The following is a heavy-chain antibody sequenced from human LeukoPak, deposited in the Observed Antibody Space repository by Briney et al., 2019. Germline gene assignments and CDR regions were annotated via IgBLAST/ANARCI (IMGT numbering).Heavy chain of an antibody. CDR3: ARGYNWGSPTRNFYYLDV. D-gene: IGHD7-27*01. V-gene: IGHV4-4*07. J-gene: IGHJ6*03. CDR1: GGSISSYY. Sequence: PSETLSLTCTVSGGSISSYYWSWIRQPAGKGLEWIGRIYTRGSTNYNPSLKSRVTMSVDTSKNQFSLKLRSVTAADTAVYYCARGYNWGSPTRNFYYLDVWGKGPRSPSP. CDR2: IYTRGST.